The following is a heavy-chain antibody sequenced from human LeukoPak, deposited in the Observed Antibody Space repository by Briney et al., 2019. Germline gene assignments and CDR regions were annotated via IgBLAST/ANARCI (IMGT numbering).Heavy chain of an antibody. CDR3: ARFRSGGFYFFDS. J-gene: IGHJ4*02. V-gene: IGHV4-59*01. D-gene: IGHD4-23*01. CDR2: IYYSGS. CDR1: GGSITTYY. Sequence: SETLSLTCTVSGGSITTYYWSWIRQPPGKGLEWIGFIYYSGSNYNPSLKSRVTISLDTSKNQFSLKLTSVTAADTAVYYCARFRSGGFYFFDSWGQGALVTVSS.